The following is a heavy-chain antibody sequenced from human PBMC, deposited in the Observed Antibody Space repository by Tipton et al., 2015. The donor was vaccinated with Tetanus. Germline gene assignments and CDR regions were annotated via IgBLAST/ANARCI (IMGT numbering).Heavy chain of an antibody. CDR2: IHYSGRT. CDR3: ARHTNFWSGYYIVY. J-gene: IGHJ4*02. D-gene: IGHD3-3*01. CDR1: GGSINSYY. V-gene: IGHV4-59*08. Sequence: TLSLTCTVSGGSINSYYWSWVRQPPGKGLEWIACIHYSGRTNYNPSLKSRVTISVDTSKNQFSLKLSSVTAADTAVYYCARHTNFWSGYYIVYWGQGTLVTVSS.